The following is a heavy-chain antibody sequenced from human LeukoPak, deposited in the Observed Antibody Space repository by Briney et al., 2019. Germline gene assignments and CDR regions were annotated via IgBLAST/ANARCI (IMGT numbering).Heavy chain of an antibody. J-gene: IGHJ4*02. Sequence: GGSLRLSCAVFGSGFPSRNAWMSWVRQAPGKGLEWVSVISDSGGSTYYADSVKGRFTISRDNSKNTLYLQMNSLGAEDTAVYYCAKKLPGVKYFDYWGQGTLVTVSS. CDR1: GSGFPSRNA. CDR3: AKKLPGVKYFDY. D-gene: IGHD2-2*01. CDR2: ISDSGGST. V-gene: IGHV3-23*01.